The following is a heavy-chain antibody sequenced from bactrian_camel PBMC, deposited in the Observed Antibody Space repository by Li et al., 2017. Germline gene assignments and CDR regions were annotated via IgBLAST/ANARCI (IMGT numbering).Heavy chain of an antibody. Sequence: QLVESGGGSVQAGGSLQLSCKINRFTFGGRIMGWRRQAPGSECELVSTIERDGTTYYADSVKGRFTISQDKANNTVYLQMNSLKPEDTAVYYCAAGLIGGRCGFWGQGTQVTVS. D-gene: IGHD2*01. J-gene: IGHJ4*01. V-gene: IGHV3S9*01. CDR1: RFTFGGRI. CDR3: AAGLIGGRCGF. CDR2: IERDGTT.